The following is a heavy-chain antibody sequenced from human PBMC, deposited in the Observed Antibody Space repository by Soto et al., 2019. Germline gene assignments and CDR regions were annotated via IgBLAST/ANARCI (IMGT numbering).Heavy chain of an antibody. Sequence: QVQLQESGLGLVKPSQTLSLTCTVSGGSISSGGYYWSWIRQHPGKGLEWIGYIFYSGSTYYNPSLKSRXXIXGXXSKNHCSLKLTSVTAADTAVYYCARGMWGMAYFDYWGQGTLVTVSS. J-gene: IGHJ4*02. CDR3: ARGMWGMAYFDY. D-gene: IGHD3-16*01. CDR2: IFYSGST. CDR1: GGSISSGGYY. V-gene: IGHV4-31*03.